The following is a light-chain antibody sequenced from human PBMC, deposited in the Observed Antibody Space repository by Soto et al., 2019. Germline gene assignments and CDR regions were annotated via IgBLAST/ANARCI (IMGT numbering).Light chain of an antibody. V-gene: IGLV2-8*01. CDR1: SSDVGGYNY. Sequence: QSVLTQPPSASGSPGQSVTISCTGTSSDVGGYNYVSWYQHHPGKAPKLMIYEVTKRPSGVPDRFSGSKSGNTASLTVSGLQAEDEADYYCNSYADSDNWVFGGGAKVTVL. CDR2: EVT. J-gene: IGLJ3*02. CDR3: NSYADSDNWV.